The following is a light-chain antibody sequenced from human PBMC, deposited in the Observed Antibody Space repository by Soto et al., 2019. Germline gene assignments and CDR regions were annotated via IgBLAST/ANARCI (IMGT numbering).Light chain of an antibody. J-gene: IGLJ2*01. Sequence: QSALTQPASVSGSPGQSITISCTGTSSDVGGSNHVSWYQHHPGKVPKVIIYEVNFRPSGVSNRFSGSKSGNTASLTISGLQAEDEADYYCSSYRSINTGVFGGGTKLTVL. CDR2: EVN. CDR3: SSYRSINTGV. CDR1: SSDVGGSNH. V-gene: IGLV2-14*01.